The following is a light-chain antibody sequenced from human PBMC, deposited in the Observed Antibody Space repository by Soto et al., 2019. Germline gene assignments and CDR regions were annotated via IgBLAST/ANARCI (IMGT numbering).Light chain of an antibody. CDR1: QTIGNY. V-gene: IGKV1-39*01. J-gene: IGKJ1*01. CDR3: QPSYSTPEWT. Sequence: DIQMTQSPASLSASVGDRVTITCRASQTIGNYLNWYQQKPGKAPTVVIYRASTLQSGVPSRFSGSGSFTNWSLTISSLQPEDFANYYRQPSYSTPEWTVGQGTKGDIK. CDR2: RAS.